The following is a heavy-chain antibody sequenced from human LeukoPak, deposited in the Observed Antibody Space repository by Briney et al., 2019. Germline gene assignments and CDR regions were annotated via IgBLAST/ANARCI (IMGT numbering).Heavy chain of an antibody. J-gene: IGHJ6*03. CDR1: GFTFSSYA. CDR3: TEERLEFNYYYYYMDG. Sequence: GGSLRLSCAASGFTFSSYAMSWVRQAPGKGLEWVSAISGSGGSTYYADSVKGRFTISRDNSKNTLYLQMNSLRAEDTAVYYCTEERLEFNYYYYYMDGWGKATTVTVSS. CDR2: ISGSGGST. V-gene: IGHV3-23*01. D-gene: IGHD3-10*01.